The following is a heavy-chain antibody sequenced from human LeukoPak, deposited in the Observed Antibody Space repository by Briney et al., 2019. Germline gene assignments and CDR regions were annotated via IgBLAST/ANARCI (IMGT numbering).Heavy chain of an antibody. V-gene: IGHV4-59*08. Sequence: SETLSLTCTVSGGSISSYYWSWVRQPPGKGLEWIGYNYYSGSTNYNPSLKSRVTISVDTSKNQFSLKLSSVTAADTAVYYCARQALGVIAVAGRRVGWFDPWGQGTLVTVSS. CDR3: ARQALGVIAVAGRRVGWFDP. CDR2: NYYSGST. D-gene: IGHD6-19*01. CDR1: GGSISSYY. J-gene: IGHJ5*02.